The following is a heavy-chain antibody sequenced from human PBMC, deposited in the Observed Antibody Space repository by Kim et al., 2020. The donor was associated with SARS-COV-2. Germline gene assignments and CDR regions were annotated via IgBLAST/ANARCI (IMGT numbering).Heavy chain of an antibody. V-gene: IGHV1-24*01. CDR3: ATDQGPRTVVTPPAYYYYGMDV. J-gene: IGHJ6*02. D-gene: IGHD2-15*01. CDR1: GYTLTELS. Sequence: ASVKVSCKVSGYTLTELSMHWVRQAPGKGLEWMGGFDPEDGETIYAQKFQGRVTMTEDTSTDTAYMELSSLRSEDTAVYYCATDQGPRTVVTPPAYYYYGMDVCGQGTTVTDSS. CDR2: FDPEDGET.